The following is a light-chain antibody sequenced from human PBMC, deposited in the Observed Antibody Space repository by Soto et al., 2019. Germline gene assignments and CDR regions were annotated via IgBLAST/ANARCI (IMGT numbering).Light chain of an antibody. Sequence: QSVLTQPASVSASPGQSITISCSGTSSDVGSYNLVSWYQQHPGKAPKLMIYEVTKRPSGVSDRFSGSKSGNTASLTISGLQTEDEADYYCCSHVGSASYVFGGGTKLTVL. CDR3: CSHVGSASYV. CDR1: SSDVGSYNL. J-gene: IGLJ2*01. V-gene: IGLV2-23*02. CDR2: EVT.